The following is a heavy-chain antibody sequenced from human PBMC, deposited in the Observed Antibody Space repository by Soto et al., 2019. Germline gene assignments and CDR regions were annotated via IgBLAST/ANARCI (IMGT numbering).Heavy chain of an antibody. J-gene: IGHJ6*02. Sequence: QVQLVESGGGVVQPGRSLRLSCAASGFTFSSYAMHWVRQAPGKGLEWVAVISYDGSNKYYADSVKGRFTISRDNSKSTLHLQMNSLRAADTAVYYCARSDCISTSCPLDVWGQGTTVNVSS. D-gene: IGHD2-2*01. CDR1: GFTFSSYA. V-gene: IGHV3-30*14. CDR2: ISYDGSNK. CDR3: ARSDCISTSCPLDV.